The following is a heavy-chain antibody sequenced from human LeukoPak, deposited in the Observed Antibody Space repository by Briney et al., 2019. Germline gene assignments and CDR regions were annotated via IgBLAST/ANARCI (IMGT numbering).Heavy chain of an antibody. CDR2: MNPNSGNT. CDR1: GYTFTSYD. CDR3: ARGNTVTTWDY. V-gene: IGHV1-8*01. Sequence: ASVTVSCKASGYTFTSYDINWVRQAAGQGLEWMGWMNPNSGNTVYAQKFQGRVTMTRNTSISTAYMELSSLRSEDTAVYYCARGNTVTTWDYWGQGTLVTVSS. D-gene: IGHD4-17*01. J-gene: IGHJ4*02.